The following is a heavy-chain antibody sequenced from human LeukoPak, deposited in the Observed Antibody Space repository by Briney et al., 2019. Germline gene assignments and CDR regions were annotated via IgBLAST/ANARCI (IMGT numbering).Heavy chain of an antibody. D-gene: IGHD3-22*01. V-gene: IGHV3-30*09. CDR1: GFPSSTYA. Sequence: GGPLRLSCPASGFPSSTYAMNWVGQAQGKGLKGWPVLSYDGSNKYYADSVKGRFAISRDNSKNTLYLQMNSLRAEDTAVYYCARDQGTSGYYLEYFHHWGQGTLVTVSS. CDR3: ARDQGTSGYYLEYFHH. CDR2: LSYDGSNK. J-gene: IGHJ1*01.